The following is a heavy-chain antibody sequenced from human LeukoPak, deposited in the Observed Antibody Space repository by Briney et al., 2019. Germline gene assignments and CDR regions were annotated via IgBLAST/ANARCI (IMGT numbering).Heavy chain of an antibody. D-gene: IGHD6-13*01. CDR1: GGSISSYY. J-gene: IGHJ4*02. Sequence: SETLSLSCAVSGGSISSYYWSWIRQPAGKGLEWIGRIYTSGSTNYNPSLKSRVTMSVDTSKNQFSLKLSSVTAADTAVYYCARGIAAADEYYFDYWGQGTLVTVSS. V-gene: IGHV4-4*07. CDR2: IYTSGST. CDR3: ARGIAAADEYYFDY.